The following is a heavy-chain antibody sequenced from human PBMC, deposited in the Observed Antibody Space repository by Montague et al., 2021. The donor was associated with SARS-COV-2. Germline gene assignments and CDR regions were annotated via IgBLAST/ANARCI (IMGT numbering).Heavy chain of an antibody. Sequence: SETLSLTCSVDGGSFNFYYWSWIRQPPGRGLEWIGSIYYDGSTYYNPSFKSRVTISVDTSKKQFSLKLSSVTAADTAVYYCARRVHPAFGSGAIDYWGQGTLVTVSS. CDR3: ARRVHPAFGSGAIDY. J-gene: IGHJ4*02. V-gene: IGHV4-39*01. CDR1: GGSFNFYY. CDR2: IYYDGST. D-gene: IGHD6-19*01.